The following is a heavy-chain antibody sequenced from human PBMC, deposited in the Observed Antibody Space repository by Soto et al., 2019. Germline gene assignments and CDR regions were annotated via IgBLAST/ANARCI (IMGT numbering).Heavy chain of an antibody. CDR2: TIPMLGMV. CDR1: RDTFNFYT. V-gene: IGHV1-69*02. J-gene: IGHJ4*02. Sequence: QVQLVQSGAEVKKPGSSVKVSCTASRDTFNFYTISWVRQAPGQGLEWMGRTIPMLGMVDYPQKFQGRVTISADKSTSTVYMTLPRLRSEDTAVYYCATNYGSGSTAFDYWGQGTLVTVSS. D-gene: IGHD3-10*01. CDR3: ATNYGSGSTAFDY.